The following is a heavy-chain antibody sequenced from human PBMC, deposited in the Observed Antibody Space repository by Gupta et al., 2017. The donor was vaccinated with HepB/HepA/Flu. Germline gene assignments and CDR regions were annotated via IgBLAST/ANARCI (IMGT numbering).Heavy chain of an antibody. V-gene: IGHV3-23*01. CDR1: GFGFSNYA. CDR3: AKRDLQWGRYAPQPFYFDY. Sequence: EVQLLESGGDVVQPGGSLRLSCAASGFGFSNYAMSLGRQAPGKGLDWVAAITGNGDTTFSAESVKGRVTISRDDAKNTVFLQMNSLGAAEKVVYYCAKRDLQWGRYAPQPFYFDYWGQGTLVTVS. D-gene: IGHD3-16*01. J-gene: IGHJ4*02. CDR2: ITGNGDTT.